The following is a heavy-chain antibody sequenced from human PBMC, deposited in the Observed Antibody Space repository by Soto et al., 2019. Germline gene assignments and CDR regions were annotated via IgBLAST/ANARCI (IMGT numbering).Heavy chain of an antibody. V-gene: IGHV3-23*01. J-gene: IGHJ4*02. D-gene: IGHD5-12*01. CDR2: ISGSGGST. CDR1: GFIFSNYA. CDR3: ANDHDSLSSYDWRTPYSLDF. Sequence: EVQLLESGGGLVQPGGSLRLSCAASGFIFSNYALSWVRQAPGQGLEWVSGISGSGGSTYYADSVKDRFTISRDTSKNTPYLRTNSLRAEDTAVYYGANDHDSLSSYDWRTPYSLDFWGQGTRVSVSS.